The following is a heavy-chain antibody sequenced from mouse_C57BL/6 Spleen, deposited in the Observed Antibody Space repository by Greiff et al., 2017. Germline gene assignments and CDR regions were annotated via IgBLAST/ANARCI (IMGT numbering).Heavy chain of an antibody. CDR3: AREREVYYCDH. CDR2: IYPGSGST. V-gene: IGHV1-55*01. CDR1: VYTFPSYW. D-gene: IGHD1-3*01. J-gene: IGHJ2*01. Sequence: QVPLQQPGAELVKPGASVKISCKASVYTFPSYWITGLKQRPGQGLGWIGDIYPGSGSTNYNEKFKSKATRTVDTSYSTAYMQLSSLTSEDSAVYYCAREREVYYCDHWGQGTTLTVSS.